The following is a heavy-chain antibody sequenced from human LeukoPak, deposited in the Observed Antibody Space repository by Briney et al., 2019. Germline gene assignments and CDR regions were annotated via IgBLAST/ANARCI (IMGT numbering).Heavy chain of an antibody. D-gene: IGHD1-7*01. J-gene: IGHJ5*02. CDR2: IRSKANSYAT. Sequence: PGGSLRFSCAASGLTFSCTAMHWVRQASGKGLKWVGGIRSKANSYATAYAASVKGKFTISREDSKNTAYLQMNNLKTEDTAVYYCTKGWELPNWFDPWGQGTLVTVSS. CDR3: TKGWELPNWFDP. CDR1: GLTFSCTA. V-gene: IGHV3-73*01.